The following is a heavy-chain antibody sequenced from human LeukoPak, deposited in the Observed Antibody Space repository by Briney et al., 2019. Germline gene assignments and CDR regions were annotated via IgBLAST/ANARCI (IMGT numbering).Heavy chain of an antibody. V-gene: IGHV3-49*04. D-gene: IGHD3-22*01. J-gene: IGHJ4*02. CDR2: IRSKAYGGTT. CDR3: GLNYYDSLGFDN. Sequence: GGSLRLSCTGSGFTFGDYAISWVRQAPGKGLEWVSFIRSKAYGGTTEYAASVKGRFSISRDDSKSIAYLQMYSLKTEDTAVYYCGLNYYDSLGFDNWGQGTLVTVSS. CDR1: GFTFGDYA.